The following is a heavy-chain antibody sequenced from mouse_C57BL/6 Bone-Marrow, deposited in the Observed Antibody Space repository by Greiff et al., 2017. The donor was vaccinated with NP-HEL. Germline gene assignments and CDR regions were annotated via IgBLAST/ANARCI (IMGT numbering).Heavy chain of an antibody. D-gene: IGHD1-1*01. CDR3: TTTLITTVVNFDY. J-gene: IGHJ2*01. CDR1: GFNIKDDY. V-gene: IGHV14-4*01. Sequence: EVKLQESGAELVRPGASVKLSCTASGFNIKDDYMHWMKQRPEQGLEWIGWIDPENGDTEYASKFQGKATITADTSSNTAYLQLSSLTSEDTAVYYCTTTLITTVVNFDYWGQGTTLTVSS. CDR2: IDPENGDT.